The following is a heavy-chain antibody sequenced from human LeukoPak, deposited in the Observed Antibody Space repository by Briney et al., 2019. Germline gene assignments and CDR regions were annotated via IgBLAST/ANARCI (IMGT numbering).Heavy chain of an antibody. CDR3: ARLPLPDIVVVPAALDFDY. CDR1: GYTFTGYY. V-gene: IGHV1-2*02. J-gene: IGHJ4*02. CDR2: TNPNSGRT. D-gene: IGHD2-2*01. Sequence: ASVRVSCKASGYTFTGYYMHWVRQAPGQGLEWMGWTNPNSGRTNYAQKFQGRVTMTRDTSISTAYMELSRLRSGDTAVYYCARLPLPDIVVVPAALDFDYWGQGTLVTVSS.